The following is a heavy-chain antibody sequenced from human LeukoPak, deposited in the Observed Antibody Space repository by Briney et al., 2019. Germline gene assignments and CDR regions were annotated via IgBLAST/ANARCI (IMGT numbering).Heavy chain of an antibody. D-gene: IGHD3-10*01. Sequence: ASVKVSCKASGYTFTTYDINWVRQATGQGLEWMGWMNPHSGNTGYAQKFQDRVTMTRDTSITTAYMELSSLTSDDTAVYYCTRAPIPGNYWGQGTLVTVSS. CDR3: TRAPIPGNY. CDR2: MNPHSGNT. CDR1: GYTFTTYD. J-gene: IGHJ4*02. V-gene: IGHV1-8*01.